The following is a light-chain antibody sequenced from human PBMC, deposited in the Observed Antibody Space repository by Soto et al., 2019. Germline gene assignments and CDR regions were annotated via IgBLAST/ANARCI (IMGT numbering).Light chain of an antibody. V-gene: IGKV1-12*01. J-gene: IGKJ1*01. CDR2: TGS. CDR3: QQTLSFPPT. Sequence: IQMTQSPSSLSASVGDRVTITCRASQAIDSWLAWYQQKPGEAPKLLIFTGSLLHSGVPPRFSGSGSGTDFTLTISSLQPEDFATYYCQQTLSFPPTFGQGTKVDNK. CDR1: QAIDSW.